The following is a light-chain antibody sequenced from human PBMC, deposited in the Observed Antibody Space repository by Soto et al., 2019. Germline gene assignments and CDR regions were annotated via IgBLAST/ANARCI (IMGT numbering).Light chain of an antibody. CDR1: SSDIGAYNY. Sequence: QSALTQPPSASGSPGQSITISCTGTSSDIGAYNYVSWYQRHPGRAPKLVIYKVSKRPSGMANRFSGSKSGNTASLTISGLQAEDEGHYYCSSHTPGSTDVFGRGTKLTVL. V-gene: IGLV2-14*01. CDR3: SSHTPGSTDV. J-gene: IGLJ1*01. CDR2: KVS.